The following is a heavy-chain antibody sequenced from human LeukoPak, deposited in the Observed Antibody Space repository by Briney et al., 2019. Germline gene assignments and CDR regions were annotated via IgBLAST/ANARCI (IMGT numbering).Heavy chain of an antibody. J-gene: IGHJ2*01. V-gene: IGHV1-69*13. D-gene: IGHD4-23*01. Sequence: SVKVSCKASGGTFSSYAISWVRQAPGQGLEWMGGIIPIFGTANYAQKFQGRVTITADESTSTAYMELSSLRSEDTAVYYCARVSTVVTNYWYFDLWGRGTLVTVSS. CDR2: IIPIFGTA. CDR3: ARVSTVVTNYWYFDL. CDR1: GGTFSSYA.